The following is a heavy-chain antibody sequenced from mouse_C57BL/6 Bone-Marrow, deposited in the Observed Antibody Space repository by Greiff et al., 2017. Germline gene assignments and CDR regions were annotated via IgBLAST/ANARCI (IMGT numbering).Heavy chain of an antibody. V-gene: IGHV1-55*01. J-gene: IGHJ1*03. CDR1: GYTFTSYW. CDR2: IYPGSGST. CDR3: TYYGSSHWYFDF. D-gene: IGHD1-1*01. Sequence: QVQLQQPGAELVKPGASVKMSCKASGYTFTSYWITWVKQRPGQGLEWIGDIYPGSGSTNYNEKFKSKATLTVDTSSSTAYMQLSSLTSEDSAVYYGTYYGSSHWYFDFWGTGTTVTGSA.